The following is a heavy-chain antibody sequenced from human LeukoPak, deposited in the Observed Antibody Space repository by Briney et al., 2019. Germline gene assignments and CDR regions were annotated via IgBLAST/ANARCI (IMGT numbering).Heavy chain of an antibody. CDR2: IIPIFGIA. V-gene: IGHV1-69*13. D-gene: IGHD2-2*01. J-gene: IGHJ1*01. CDR3: ARTPSYCSSTSCHFQH. Sequence: SVKVSCKASGGTFSSYAISWVRQAPGQGLEWMGGIIPIFGIANYAQKFQGRVTITADESTSTAYMELSSLRSEDTAVYYCARTPSYCSSTSCHFQHWGQGTLVTVSS. CDR1: GGTFSSYA.